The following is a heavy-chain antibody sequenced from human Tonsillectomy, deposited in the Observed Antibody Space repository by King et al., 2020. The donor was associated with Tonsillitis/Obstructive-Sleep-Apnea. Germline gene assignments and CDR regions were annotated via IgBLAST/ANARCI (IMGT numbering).Heavy chain of an antibody. CDR2: IIPIFGTA. CDR1: GGTFSSYA. Sequence: VQLVESGAEVKKPGSSVKVSCKASGGTFSSYAITWVRQAPGQGLEWMGGIIPIFGTANYAQKFQGRVTITADESTSTAYMELSSLRSEDTAVYYCARDRWVCQLPKPGSYYYMDVWGKGTTVTVSS. V-gene: IGHV1-69*01. D-gene: IGHD2-2*01. CDR3: ARDRWVCQLPKPGSYYYMDV. J-gene: IGHJ6*03.